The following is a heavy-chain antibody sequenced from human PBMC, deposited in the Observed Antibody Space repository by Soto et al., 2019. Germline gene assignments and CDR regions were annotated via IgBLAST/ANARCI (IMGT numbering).Heavy chain of an antibody. D-gene: IGHD2-2*01. CDR3: ARDRGVVPADPHYYGMDV. Sequence: PSETLSLTCTVSGGSISSGGYYWSWIRQHPGKGLEWIGYIYYSGSTYYNPSLKSRVTISVDTSKNQFSLKLSSVTAADTAVYYCARDRGVVPADPHYYGMDVWGQGTTVTVSS. J-gene: IGHJ6*02. CDR2: IYYSGST. CDR1: GGSISSGGYY. V-gene: IGHV4-31*03.